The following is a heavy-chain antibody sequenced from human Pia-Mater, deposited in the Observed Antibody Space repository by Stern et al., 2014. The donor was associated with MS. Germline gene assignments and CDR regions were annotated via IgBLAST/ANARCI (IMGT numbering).Heavy chain of an antibody. J-gene: IGHJ1*01. V-gene: IGHV5-51*01. CDR2: IYPGDSQT. Sequence: VQLVESGAEVKKPGESLKISCKGSGYNFTTYWIAWVRQMPGRGLEWMGLIYPGDSQTRYSPSFQGHVTMSADTSISTAYLQWSSLKASDTAIYYCARPSNSGLFLHHWGRGTLVTVSS. D-gene: IGHD6-19*01. CDR3: ARPSNSGLFLHH. CDR1: GYNFTTYW.